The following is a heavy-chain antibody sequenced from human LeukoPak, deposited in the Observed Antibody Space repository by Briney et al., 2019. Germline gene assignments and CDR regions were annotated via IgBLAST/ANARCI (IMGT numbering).Heavy chain of an antibody. J-gene: IGHJ4*02. CDR2: ISGSGGST. CDR3: ARRSGSSAYYSPFDY. Sequence: GGSLRLSCAASGFTFSSYAMSWVRQAPGKGLEWVSIISGSGGSTYNADSVKGRFTLSRDNSKNTLYLQMNSLRAEDTAVYSCARRSGSSAYYSPFDYWGQGTLVTVSS. CDR1: GFTFSSYA. D-gene: IGHD3-22*01. V-gene: IGHV3-23*01.